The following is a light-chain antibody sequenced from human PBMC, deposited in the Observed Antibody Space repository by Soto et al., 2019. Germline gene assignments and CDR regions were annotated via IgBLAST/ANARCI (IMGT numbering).Light chain of an antibody. CDR2: KGT. V-gene: IGLV2-14*01. Sequence: QSVLTQPASVSGSPGQSITISCTGTSSDVGGNKSVSWYQQYPGKVPKLIINKGTNRTAGVSYRFSGSKSGNSDVLITSARLAEDDADYFCASATSDSLEVFGTGTKVTVL. J-gene: IGLJ1*01. CDR1: SSDVGGNKS. CDR3: ASATSDSLEV.